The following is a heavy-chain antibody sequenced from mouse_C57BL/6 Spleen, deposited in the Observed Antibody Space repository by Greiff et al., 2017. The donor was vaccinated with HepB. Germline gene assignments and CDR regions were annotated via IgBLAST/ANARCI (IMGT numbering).Heavy chain of an antibody. J-gene: IGHJ1*03. D-gene: IGHD1-1*01. CDR1: GFNIKDYY. V-gene: IGHV14-1*01. Sequence: EVMLVESGAELVRPGASVKLSCTASGFNIKDYYMHWVKQRPEQGLEWIGRIDPEDGDTEYAPKFQGKATMTADTSSNTAYLQLSSLTSEDTAVYYCTTHYYYGSGHWYFDVWGTGTTVTVSS. CDR3: TTHYYYGSGHWYFDV. CDR2: IDPEDGDT.